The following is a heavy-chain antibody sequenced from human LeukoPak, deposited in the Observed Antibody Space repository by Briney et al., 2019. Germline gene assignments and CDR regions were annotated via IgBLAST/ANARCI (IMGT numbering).Heavy chain of an antibody. V-gene: IGHV4-30-2*01. J-gene: IGHJ4*02. Sequence: PSETLSLTCTVSGGSISSGGYYWSWIRQPPGKGLEWIGYIYHSGSTYYNPSLKSRVTISVDRSKNQFSLKLSSVTAADTAVYYCARDPSMVGGYWGQGTLVTVSS. D-gene: IGHD3-10*02. CDR2: IYHSGST. CDR1: GGSISSGGYY. CDR3: ARDPSMVGGY.